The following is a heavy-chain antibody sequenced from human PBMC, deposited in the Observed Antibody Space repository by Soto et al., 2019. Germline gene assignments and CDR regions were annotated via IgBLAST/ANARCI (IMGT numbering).Heavy chain of an antibody. CDR2: IKSKTDGGTT. V-gene: IGHV3-15*01. D-gene: IGHD1-1*01. CDR1: GFTFSNAW. J-gene: IGHJ6*02. Sequence: GGSLRLSCAASGFTFSNAWMSWVRQAPGKGLEWVGRIKSKTDGGTTDYAAPVKGRFTISRDDSKNTLYLQMNSLKTEGTAVYYCPTATVRNYYCYCMYVWGQETTVTVSS. CDR3: PTATVRNYYCYCMYV.